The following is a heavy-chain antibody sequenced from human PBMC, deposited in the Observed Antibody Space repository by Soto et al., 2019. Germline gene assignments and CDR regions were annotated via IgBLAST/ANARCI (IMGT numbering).Heavy chain of an antibody. CDR2: INHSGST. D-gene: IGHD3-9*01. CDR1: GGSFSGYC. Sequence: SETLSLTCAVYGGSFSGYCWSWIRQPPGKGLEWIGEINHSGSTNYNPSLKSRVTISVDTSKNQFSLKLSSVTAADTAVYYCERGHSRQRYFDWLLEGHYYYGMDVWGHGPTVTLSS. J-gene: IGHJ6*02. CDR3: ERGHSRQRYFDWLLEGHYYYGMDV. V-gene: IGHV4-34*01.